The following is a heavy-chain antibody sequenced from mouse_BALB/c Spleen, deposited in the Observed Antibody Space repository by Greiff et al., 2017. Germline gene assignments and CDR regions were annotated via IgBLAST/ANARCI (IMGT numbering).Heavy chain of an antibody. D-gene: IGHD2-1*01. CDR2: ISTYYGDA. Sequence: QVQLQQSGAELVRPGASVKISCKGSGYTFTDYAMHWVKQSHAKGLEWIGVISTYYGDASYNQKFKGKATMTVDKSSSTAYMELARLTYEESAIYYCAREGNFALDYWGQGTAVTVSS. CDR3: AREGNFALDY. J-gene: IGHJ2*01. CDR1: GYTFTDYA. V-gene: IGHV1S137*01.